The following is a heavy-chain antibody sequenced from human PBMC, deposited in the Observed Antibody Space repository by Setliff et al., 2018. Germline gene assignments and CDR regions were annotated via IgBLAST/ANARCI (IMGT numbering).Heavy chain of an antibody. V-gene: IGHV4-34*01. CDR1: GDSFRDYY. Sequence: SETLSLTCAVYGDSFRDYYWSWIRQPPGKGLEWIEEINHRVSTNYSPSLRSRVTMSVDTSKKQLSLKLSTVTAADTAVYYCRFWSGYYNNDYWGQGTLVTVSS. D-gene: IGHD3-3*01. CDR3: RFWSGYYNNDY. J-gene: IGHJ4*02. CDR2: INHRVST.